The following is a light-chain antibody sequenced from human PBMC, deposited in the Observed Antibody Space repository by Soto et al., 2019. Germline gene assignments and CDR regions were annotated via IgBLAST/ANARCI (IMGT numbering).Light chain of an antibody. Sequence: QSALTQPRSVSGSPGQSVTISCTGTSSDVGDYNFVSWYRQHPGKAPKLVIYDVTKRPSGVPDRFSASKSGNTASLTISGLQADDEADYYCCSYAGSYTYVFGTGTKVTVL. J-gene: IGLJ1*01. V-gene: IGLV2-11*01. CDR1: SSDVGDYNF. CDR3: CSYAGSYTYV. CDR2: DVT.